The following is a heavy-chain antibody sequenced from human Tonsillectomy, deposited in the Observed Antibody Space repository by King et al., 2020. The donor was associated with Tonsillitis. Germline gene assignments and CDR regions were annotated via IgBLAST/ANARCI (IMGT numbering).Heavy chain of an antibody. Sequence: VQLVESGGGLVQPGGSLRLSCAVSGFIFSSYWMHWVRQGPGRGLVWVSRINSEGSSTSYADSVKGRFTISRDNAKNTVHLQMNSLRAEDTAIYYCARGGHYWEDAFDTWGQGTMVTVSS. D-gene: IGHD2-8*02. CDR1: GFIFSSYW. CDR3: ARGGHYWEDAFDT. V-gene: IGHV3-74*01. J-gene: IGHJ3*02. CDR2: INSEGSST.